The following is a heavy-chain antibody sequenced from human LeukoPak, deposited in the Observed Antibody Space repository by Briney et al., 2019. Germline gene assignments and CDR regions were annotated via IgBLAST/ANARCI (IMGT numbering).Heavy chain of an antibody. J-gene: IGHJ4*02. CDR3: ARTRGGDYVLDY. CDR2: INPNSGGT. Sequence: GASVKVSCKASGYTFTGYYMHWVRQAPGQGLEWMGWINPNSGGTNYAQKFQGRVTMTRDTSISTAYMELSSLRSEDTAVYYCARTRGGDYVLDYWGQGTLVTVSS. CDR1: GYTFTGYY. V-gene: IGHV1-2*02. D-gene: IGHD4-17*01.